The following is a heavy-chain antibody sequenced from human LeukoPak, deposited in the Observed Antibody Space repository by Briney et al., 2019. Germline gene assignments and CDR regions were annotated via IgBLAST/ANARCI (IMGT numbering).Heavy chain of an antibody. V-gene: IGHV3-15*01. CDR3: TTEHACSSTTCPLTFDN. J-gene: IGHJ4*02. Sequence: GGSLRLSCAVSGFTFSNAWMSWVRHAPEEGMEWVGRIKSKTDGATTDYAAPVEGRFTIARDDSKTTVYLQMHSLKTEATDVYFCTTEHACSSTTCPLTFDNWGQGTLVTVSS. CDR1: GFTFSNAW. D-gene: IGHD2-2*01. CDR2: IKSKTDGATT.